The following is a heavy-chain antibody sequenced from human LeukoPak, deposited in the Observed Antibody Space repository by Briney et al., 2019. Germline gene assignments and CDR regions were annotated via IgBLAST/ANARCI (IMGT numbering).Heavy chain of an antibody. J-gene: IGHJ4*02. CDR2: IKQDGTEK. D-gene: IGHD2-15*01. CDR3: TRDTGCPGGTCYSFYDY. Sequence: QPGGSLRLSCAASGFTFSNYWMTWVRQAPGKGLEWVANIKQDGTEKYYADSVKGRFTISRDNAENSLYLQMNSLRAEDTAVYYCTRDTGCPGGTCYSFYDYWGQGTLVTVSS. CDR1: GFTFSNYW. V-gene: IGHV3-7*01.